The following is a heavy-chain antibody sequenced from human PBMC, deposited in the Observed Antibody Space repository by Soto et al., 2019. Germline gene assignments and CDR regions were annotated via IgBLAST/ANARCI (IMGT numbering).Heavy chain of an antibody. CDR2: ISSSSYI. CDR3: ARDGLYFGTXRAAPDLIPERAYGMDV. V-gene: IGHV3-21*01. D-gene: IGHD6-6*01. CDR1: GFPFSSYS. J-gene: IGHJ6*02. Sequence: GGSLRLSCAASGFPFSSYSMNWVRQAPGKGLEWVSSISSSSYIYYADSVKGRFTISRDNAKNSLYLQMNSLRAEDTAVYYCARDGLYFGTXRAAPDLIPERAYGMDVWGQGTTVTVSS.